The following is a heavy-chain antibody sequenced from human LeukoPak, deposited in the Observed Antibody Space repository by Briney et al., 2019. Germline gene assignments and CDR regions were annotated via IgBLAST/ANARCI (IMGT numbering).Heavy chain of an antibody. CDR2: ISSSGGST. CDR1: GFTFSSYA. D-gene: IGHD2-8*02. CDR3: ARGPDVVLVSHWSFFDY. J-gene: IGHJ4*02. V-gene: IGHV3-64*01. Sequence: GGSLRLSCAASGFTFSSYAMHWVRQVPGRGLEYVSAISSSGGSTYYANSVKGRFTISRDNSKNTLYLQMGSLRTEDMAIYYCARGPDVVLVSHWSFFDYWGQGTLVTVSS.